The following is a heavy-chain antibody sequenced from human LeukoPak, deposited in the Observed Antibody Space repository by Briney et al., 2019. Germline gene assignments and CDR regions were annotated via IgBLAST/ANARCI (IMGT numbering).Heavy chain of an antibody. D-gene: IGHD6-19*01. CDR1: GASVSSGSYY. CDR3: ARFRPGIAVAGHNYY. V-gene: IGHV4-61*01. CDR2: MYYSGST. Sequence: PSETLSLTCTVPGASVSSGSYYWSWIRQPPGKGLEWIGYMYYSGSTNYNPSLKSRVTISVDTSKNPFSLKLSSVSAADTAVYYCARFRPGIAVAGHNYYWGQGTLVIVSS. J-gene: IGHJ4*02.